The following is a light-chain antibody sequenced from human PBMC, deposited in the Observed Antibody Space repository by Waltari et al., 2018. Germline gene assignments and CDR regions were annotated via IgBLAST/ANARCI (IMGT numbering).Light chain of an antibody. V-gene: IGLV1-47*01. CDR2: RNN. J-gene: IGLJ3*02. Sequence: QSVLTQPPSASGTPGQRVTISCSGSSSNIGSNYVYWYQQFPRTAPKLLSYRNNQRPSGVSDRFSGSKSGTSASLAISGLRSDDEADYYCAVWDDSLSGRVFGGGTKLTVL. CDR1: SSNIGSNY. CDR3: AVWDDSLSGRV.